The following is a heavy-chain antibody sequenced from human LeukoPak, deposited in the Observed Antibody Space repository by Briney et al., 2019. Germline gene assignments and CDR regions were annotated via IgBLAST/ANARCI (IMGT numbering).Heavy chain of an antibody. CDR1: GFTFSNYD. V-gene: IGHV3-30*03. Sequence: PGRSLRLSCAASGFTFSNYDMHWVRQAPGKGLEWMAVISYDGSNEYYLDSVNGRFTISRDNSKNTRYLQMNSLKPEDMAVYHCASGWLLWFGESYFDYWGQGNLVTVSS. CDR2: ISYDGSNE. CDR3: ASGWLLWFGESYFDY. J-gene: IGHJ4*02. D-gene: IGHD3-10*01.